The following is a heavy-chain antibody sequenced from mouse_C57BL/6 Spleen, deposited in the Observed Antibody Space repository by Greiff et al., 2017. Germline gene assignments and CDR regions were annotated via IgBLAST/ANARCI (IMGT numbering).Heavy chain of an antibody. CDR3: ARHLSNYSWFAY. CDR1: GFTFSSYG. V-gene: IGHV5-6*01. CDR2: ISSGGSYT. D-gene: IGHD2-5*01. J-gene: IGHJ3*01. Sequence: EVPLVESGGDLVKPGGSLKLSCAASGFTFSSYGMSWVSQTPDKRLEWVATISSGGSYTYYPDSVKGRFTISRDNAKNTLYLQMSSLKDEDTAMYYCARHLSNYSWFAYWGQGTLVTVSA.